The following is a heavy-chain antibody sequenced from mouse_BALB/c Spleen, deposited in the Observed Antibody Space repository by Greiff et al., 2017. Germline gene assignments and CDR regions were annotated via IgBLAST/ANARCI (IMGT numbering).Heavy chain of an antibody. Sequence: EVQLQQSGAELVRPGALVKLSCKASGFNIKDYYMHWVKQRPEQGLEWIGWIDPENGNTIYDPKFQGKASITADTSSNTAYLQLSSLTSEDTAVYYCARDSPLRDWYFDGWGAGTTVTVSS. CDR1: GFNIKDYY. J-gene: IGHJ1*01. CDR3: ARDSPLRDWYFDG. CDR2: IDPENGNT. D-gene: IGHD1-1*01. V-gene: IGHV14-1*02.